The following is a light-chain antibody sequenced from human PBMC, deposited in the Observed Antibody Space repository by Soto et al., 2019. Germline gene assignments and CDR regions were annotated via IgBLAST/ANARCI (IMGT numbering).Light chain of an antibody. CDR2: QAS. J-gene: IGKJ5*01. Sequence: DVVMTQSPLSLPVTLGQPASISCRSSQSLVYSDGKTYLSWFHQRPGQSPRRLIYQASTRDTGVPVRFTGSGSGTDFTLKISRVEAEDVGVYFCMQSTQLPPTFGQGTRLEIK. CDR3: MQSTQLPPT. V-gene: IGKV2-30*01. CDR1: QSLVYSDGKTY.